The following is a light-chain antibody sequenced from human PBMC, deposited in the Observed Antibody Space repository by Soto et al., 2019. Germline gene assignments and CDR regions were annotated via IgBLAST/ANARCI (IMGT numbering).Light chain of an antibody. CDR2: GAS. Sequence: EIVMTQSPATLSVCPGERATLSCRASQSVSSNLAWYQQKPGQAPRLLIYGASTRATGIPARFSGSGSGTEFTLTISSLQSEDFAVYYCQQYNNWPPGVTFGQGTKLEIK. CDR3: QQYNNWPPGVT. V-gene: IGKV3-15*01. J-gene: IGKJ2*01. CDR1: QSVSSN.